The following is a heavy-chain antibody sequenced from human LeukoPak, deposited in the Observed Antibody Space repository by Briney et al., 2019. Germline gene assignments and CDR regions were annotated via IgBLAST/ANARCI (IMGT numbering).Heavy chain of an antibody. CDR2: INPNSGGT. D-gene: IGHD1-26*01. CDR3: ARGATKSRTILNWFDP. Sequence: GASVKVSCKASGYIFTDYYMHWVRQAPGQELGWMGRINPNSGGTNYAQKFQGRVTMTRDTSISTAYMELSRLRSDDTAVYYCARGATKSRTILNWFDPWGQGTLVTVSS. V-gene: IGHV1/OR15-1*04. CDR1: GYIFTDYY. J-gene: IGHJ5*02.